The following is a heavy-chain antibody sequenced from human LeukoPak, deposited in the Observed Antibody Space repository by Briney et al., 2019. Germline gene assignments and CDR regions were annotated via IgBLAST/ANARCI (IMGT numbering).Heavy chain of an antibody. CDR1: GYTFTSYA. CDR3: ARRFPLFGDAFDI. D-gene: IGHD3-16*01. CDR2: INTNTGNP. Sequence: ASVKVSCKASGYTFTSYAMNWVRQAPGQGLEWMGWINTNTGNPTYAQGFTGRFVFSLDTSVSTAYLQWSSLKASDTAMYYCARRFPLFGDAFDIWGQGTMVTVSS. J-gene: IGHJ3*02. V-gene: IGHV7-4-1*02.